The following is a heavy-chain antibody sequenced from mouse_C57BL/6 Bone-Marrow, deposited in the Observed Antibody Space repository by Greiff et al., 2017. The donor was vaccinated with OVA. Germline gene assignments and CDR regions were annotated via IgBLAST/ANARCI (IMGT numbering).Heavy chain of an antibody. CDR2: IDPSDSYT. CDR3: ARTYYSNYGFAY. Sequence: VQLQQPGAELVMPGASVKLSCKASGYTFTSYWMHWVKQRPGQGLEWIGEIDPSDSYTNYNQKFKGKSTLTVDKCSSTAYMQLSSLTSEDSAVYYWARTYYSNYGFAYWGQGTLVTVSA. D-gene: IGHD2-5*01. V-gene: IGHV1-69*01. CDR1: GYTFTSYW. J-gene: IGHJ3*01.